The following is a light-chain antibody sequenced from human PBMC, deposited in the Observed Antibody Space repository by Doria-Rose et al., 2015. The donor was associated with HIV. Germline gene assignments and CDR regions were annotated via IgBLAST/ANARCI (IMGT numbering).Light chain of an antibody. CDR1: QSFSSTY. Sequence: FTQSPGTLSLSPGEIATLSCRASQSFSSTYLAWYQPKPGQAPSLLIYDGSTRATGIPDRFSASGSGTDFTLTINRLEPEDFALYYCHQYGTSLTFGQGTKVEI. V-gene: IGKV3-20*01. CDR3: HQYGTSLT. CDR2: DGS. J-gene: IGKJ1*01.